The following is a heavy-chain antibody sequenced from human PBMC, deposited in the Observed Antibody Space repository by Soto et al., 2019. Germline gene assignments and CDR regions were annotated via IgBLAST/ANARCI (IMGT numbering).Heavy chain of an antibody. Sequence: QLQLQESGPGLVKPAETLSLTCRVSDGSMTSYSSNWGGIAQPPGKGLEGIGVINNSGSTYHNLSLKGRVTMAVDAYRNLFSLKLTSMTAADTAVYYCARLGGSVSVGSYYRCDSWGQGTLVTVSS. CDR2: INNSGST. J-gene: IGHJ4*02. D-gene: IGHD3-22*01. V-gene: IGHV4-39*01. CDR3: ARLGGSVSVGSYYRCDS. CDR1: DGSMTSYSSN.